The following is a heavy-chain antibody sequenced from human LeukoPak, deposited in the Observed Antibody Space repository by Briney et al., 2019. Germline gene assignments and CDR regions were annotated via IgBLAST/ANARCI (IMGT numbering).Heavy chain of an antibody. CDR1: GFIFGSYA. Sequence: PRGSRRLSCAASGFIFGSYAMNWVRQAPGKGLEWVSTVSVSGTTTFYAGSVRGRFTISRDNSKKMLYLQMISLRAEDTALYYCAKARNAHYAYNDAFDIWGQGTMVTVSS. J-gene: IGHJ3*02. CDR3: AKARNAHYAYNDAFDI. D-gene: IGHD1-14*01. V-gene: IGHV3-23*01. CDR2: VSVSGTTT.